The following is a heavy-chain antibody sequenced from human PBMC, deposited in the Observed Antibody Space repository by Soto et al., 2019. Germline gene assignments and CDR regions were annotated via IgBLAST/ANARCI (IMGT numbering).Heavy chain of an antibody. J-gene: IGHJ4*02. CDR1: GFTFSSYA. D-gene: IGHD6-25*01. CDR2: ISGTCGTT. CDR3: AKFFVETGGSSGWPWSFHF. Sequence: EVQLLESGGGLVQPGGSLRLSCAASGFTFSSYAMSWVRQAPGKGLEWVSAISGTCGTTYYADSVKGRFTISRDNSRNTLHLQMNSLRAEDTAIYYCAKFFVETGGSSGWPWSFHFCGQGTLVTVSS. V-gene: IGHV3-23*01.